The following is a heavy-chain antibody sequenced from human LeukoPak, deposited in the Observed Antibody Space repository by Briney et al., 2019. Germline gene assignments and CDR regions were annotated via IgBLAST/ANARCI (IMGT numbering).Heavy chain of an antibody. Sequence: GASVKVSCKASGGTFSSYAISWVRQAPGQGLEWMGRIIPIFGTAYYAQKIQGRVTITADESTSTAYMELSSLRSEDTAVYYCARYKSSTSCYSCYYYMDVWGKGTTVTVSS. CDR2: IIPIFGTA. J-gene: IGHJ6*03. CDR3: ARYKSSTSCYSCYYYMDV. V-gene: IGHV1-69*13. D-gene: IGHD2-2*02. CDR1: GGTFSSYA.